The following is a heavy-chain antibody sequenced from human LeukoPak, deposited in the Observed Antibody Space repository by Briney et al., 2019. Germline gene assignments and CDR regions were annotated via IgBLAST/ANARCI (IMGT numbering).Heavy chain of an antibody. J-gene: IGHJ4*02. Sequence: GGSLRLSCVASGFTFSSYAMSWVREAPGKGLEWVSAITGSGGSTYYADSVKGRFTISRDNSKNTLYLQMNSLRAEDTAVYYCAKRRYGYAATDYWGQGTLVTVSS. CDR1: GFTFSSYA. V-gene: IGHV3-23*01. CDR2: ITGSGGST. D-gene: IGHD5-24*01. CDR3: AKRRYGYAATDY.